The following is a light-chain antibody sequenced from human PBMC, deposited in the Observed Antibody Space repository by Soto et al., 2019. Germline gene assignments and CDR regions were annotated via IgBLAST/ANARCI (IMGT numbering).Light chain of an antibody. J-gene: IGLJ3*02. CDR1: SSDVGGYKY. V-gene: IGLV2-11*01. CDR2: DVS. Sequence: QSALTQPRSVSGSPGQSVTISCTGTSSDVGGYKYVSWYQHHPGKAPKLMIYDVSKRPSGVPDRFSGSKSGNTASLTISGLRAEDEADYYCCSYAGSYTWVFGGGTKLTVL. CDR3: CSYAGSYTWV.